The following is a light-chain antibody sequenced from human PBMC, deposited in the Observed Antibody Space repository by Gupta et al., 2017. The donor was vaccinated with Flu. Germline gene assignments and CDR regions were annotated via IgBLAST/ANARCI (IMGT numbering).Light chain of an antibody. CDR1: SSDVGGFTY. V-gene: IGLV2-14*01. Sequence: SITISCTGTSSDVGGFTYVSWYQQHPGKAPKLMIYEVTNRPSGVSNRFSGSKSGNTASLTISGLQAEDEADYYCISYTSRGTLVFGGGTKVTVL. CDR3: ISYTSRGTLV. J-gene: IGLJ3*02. CDR2: EVT.